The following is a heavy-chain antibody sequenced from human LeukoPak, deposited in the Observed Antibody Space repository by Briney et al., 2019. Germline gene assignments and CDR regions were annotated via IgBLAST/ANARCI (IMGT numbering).Heavy chain of an antibody. D-gene: IGHD3-10*01. V-gene: IGHV4-38-2*01. Sequence: SETLSLTCAVSGHSISTGYHWGWIRPPPGKGLEWIGSMSHNRGTYYNPSLKSRVTISMDTSKNQISLRLTSVTAADTAVYYCASYYASGVSAYNYYGMDVWGKGTTVTVSS. J-gene: IGHJ6*04. CDR1: GHSISTGYH. CDR3: ASYYASGVSAYNYYGMDV. CDR2: MSHNRGT.